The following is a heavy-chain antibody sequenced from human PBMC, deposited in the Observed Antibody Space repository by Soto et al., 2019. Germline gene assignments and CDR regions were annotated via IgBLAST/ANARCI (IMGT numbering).Heavy chain of an antibody. Sequence: GGVLRLSCAASGFTLSDYYMSWIRQAPGKGLEWVSYISSGRSSTNYADSVKGRFTISRDSAKNSLYLQMNSLRAEDTAVYYCARVAPPQDYWGQGTLVTVSS. CDR1: GFTLSDYY. CDR2: ISSGRSST. V-gene: IGHV3-11*05. J-gene: IGHJ4*02. CDR3: ARVAPPQDY.